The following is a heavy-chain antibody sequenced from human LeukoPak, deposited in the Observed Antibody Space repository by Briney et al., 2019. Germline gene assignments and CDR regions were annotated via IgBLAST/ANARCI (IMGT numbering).Heavy chain of an antibody. CDR2: ISGSGGST. Sequence: PGGSLRLSCAASGFTFSSYAMNWVRQAPGKGLEWVSGISGSGGSTYYADSVKGRFTISRDNSKNTLYLQMNSLRAEDTAVYYCAKDYWIGYYDILTGYYVGPAGDYWGQGTLVTVSS. CDR3: AKDYWIGYYDILTGYYVGPAGDY. CDR1: GFTFSSYA. V-gene: IGHV3-23*01. J-gene: IGHJ4*02. D-gene: IGHD3-9*01.